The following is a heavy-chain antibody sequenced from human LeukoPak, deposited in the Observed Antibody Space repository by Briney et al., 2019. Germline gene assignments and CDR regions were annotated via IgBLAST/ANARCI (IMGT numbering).Heavy chain of an antibody. V-gene: IGHV3-43*02. CDR2: ISGDGGST. CDR3: AKDIGGYSYGLDFDI. J-gene: IGHJ3*02. D-gene: IGHD5-18*01. CDR1: GFTFDDYA. Sequence: GGSLRLSCAASGFTFDDYAMHWVRQAPGKGLEWVSLISGDGGSTYYADSVKGRFTISRDKSKNSLYLQMNSLRTEDTALYYCAKDIGGYSYGLDFDIWGQGTMVTVSS.